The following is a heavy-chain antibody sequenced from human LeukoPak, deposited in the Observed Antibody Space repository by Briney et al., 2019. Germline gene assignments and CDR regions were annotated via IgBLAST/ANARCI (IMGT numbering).Heavy chain of an antibody. CDR3: ARYWGSGYYYGSGSYSYFDY. D-gene: IGHD3-10*01. V-gene: IGHV1-2*02. CDR2: INPNSGGT. CDR1: GYTFTGYY. Sequence: ASVKVSCKASGYTFTGYYMHWVRQAPGQGLEWMGWINPNSGGTNYAQKFQGRVTMTRDTSISTAYMELRSLRSDDTAVYYCARYWGSGYYYGSGSYSYFDYWGQGTLVTVSS. J-gene: IGHJ4*02.